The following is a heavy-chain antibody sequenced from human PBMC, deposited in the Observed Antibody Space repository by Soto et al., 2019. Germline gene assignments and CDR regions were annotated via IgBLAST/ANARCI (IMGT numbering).Heavy chain of an antibody. D-gene: IGHD3-22*01. CDR2: IIPIFGTA. CDR1: GGTFSSYA. CDR3: ARVISSVTMIASGWFDP. V-gene: IGHV1-69*06. J-gene: IGHJ5*02. Sequence: ASVKVSCKASGGTFSSYAISWVRQAPGQGLEWMGGIIPIFGTANYAQKFQGRVTITADKSTSTAYMELSSLRSEDTAVYYCARVISSVTMIASGWFDPWGQGTLVTVSS.